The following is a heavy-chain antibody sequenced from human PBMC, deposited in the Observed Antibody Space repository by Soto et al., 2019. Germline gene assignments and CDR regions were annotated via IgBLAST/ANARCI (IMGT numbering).Heavy chain of an antibody. J-gene: IGHJ4*02. CDR3: ARDYGISSSGVLIKGNDY. Sequence: GGSLRLSCAASGFTLVKYPMNWVRQVPGKGLEWVSYINNNSGIVYYADSVKGRFTISRDNAKNSLYLQMNSLRVEDTAVYYCARDYGISSSGVLIKGNDYLGQGTPVTVSS. CDR1: GFTLVKYP. D-gene: IGHD3-3*01. CDR2: INNNSGIV. V-gene: IGHV3-48*01.